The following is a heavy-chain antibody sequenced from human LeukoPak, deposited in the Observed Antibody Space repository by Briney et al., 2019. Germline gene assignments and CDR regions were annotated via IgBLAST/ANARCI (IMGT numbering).Heavy chain of an antibody. CDR3: AKDHSWYSGSGPSYDY. J-gene: IGHJ4*02. CDR2: ISRSGENT. D-gene: IGHD3-10*01. V-gene: IGHV3-23*01. CDR1: GFIFSSYA. Sequence: GGSLRLSCAASGFIFSSYAMSWVRQAPGKGLEWVSAISRSGENTYYADSVKGRFTISRDNSNNTLYLQMNSLRAEDTAVYYCAKDHSWYSGSGPSYDYWGQGTLVTVSS.